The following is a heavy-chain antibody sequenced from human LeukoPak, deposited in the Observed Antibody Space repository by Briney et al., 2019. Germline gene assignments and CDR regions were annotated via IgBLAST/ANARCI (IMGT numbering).Heavy chain of an antibody. CDR1: GYTFTSYY. J-gene: IGHJ4*02. V-gene: IGHV1-46*01. D-gene: IGHD2-21*02. Sequence: GASVKVSCKASGYTFTSYYMHWVRQAPGQGLEWMGIINPSGGSTSYAQTFQGRVTMTRDTSTSTVYMELSSLRSEDTAVYYCARAGSDYCGGDCPKFDYWGQGTLVTVSS. CDR3: ARAGSDYCGGDCPKFDY. CDR2: INPSGGST.